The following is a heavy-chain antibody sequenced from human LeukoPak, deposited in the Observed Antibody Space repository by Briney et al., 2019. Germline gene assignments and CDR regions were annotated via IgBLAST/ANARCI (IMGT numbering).Heavy chain of an antibody. J-gene: IGHJ4*02. CDR1: GGSISSYY. CDR3: ARHSFGGVIVVDY. Sequence: SETLSLTYTVSGGSISSYYWGWIRQPPGKGLEWIGSIYYSGSTYYNPSLKSRVTISVDTSKNQFSLKLSSVTAADTAVYYCARHSFGGVIVVDYWGQGTLVTVSS. D-gene: IGHD3-16*02. CDR2: IYYSGST. V-gene: IGHV4-39*01.